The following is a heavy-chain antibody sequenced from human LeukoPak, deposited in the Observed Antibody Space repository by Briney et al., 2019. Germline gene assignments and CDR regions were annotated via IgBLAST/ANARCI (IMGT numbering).Heavy chain of an antibody. J-gene: IGHJ4*02. D-gene: IGHD2-2*01. CDR1: GGSFSGYY. CDR2: INHSGST. V-gene: IGHV4-34*01. CDR3: ARLGCSSTSCLFDY. Sequence: KPSETLSLTCAVYGGSFSGYYWSWIRQPPGKGLEWIGEINHSGSTNYNPSLKSRVTISVDTSKNQFSLKLSSVTAEDTAVYYCARLGCSSTSCLFDYWGQGTLVTVSS.